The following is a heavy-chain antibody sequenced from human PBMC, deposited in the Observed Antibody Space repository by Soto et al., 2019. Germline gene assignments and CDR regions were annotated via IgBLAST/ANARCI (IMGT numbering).Heavy chain of an antibody. Sequence: QVQLQQWGAGLLKPAETLSLTCVVYGGSFSGYYWSWIRQPPGKGLEGIGEIKDGGLTNYSPSLKSRATISKDPPNNQFSLKLHSVTAADTAVYYCARGQEGVVATHWDQGALVTVSS. J-gene: IGHJ4*02. CDR2: IKDGGLT. CDR3: ARGQEGVVATH. D-gene: IGHD5-12*01. V-gene: IGHV4-34*01. CDR1: GGSFSGYY.